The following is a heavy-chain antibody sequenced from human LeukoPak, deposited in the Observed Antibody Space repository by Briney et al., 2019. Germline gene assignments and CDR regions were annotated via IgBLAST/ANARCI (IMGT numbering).Heavy chain of an antibody. Sequence: GESLKISCKGSGYSFTSYWIGWVRQMPGKGLEWMGIIYPGDSDTRYSPSFQGQVTISADKSISTAYLQWSSLKASDTAMYYCARRRKGIAVAGTMDWFDPWGQGTLVTVSS. D-gene: IGHD6-19*01. CDR1: GYSFTSYW. J-gene: IGHJ5*02. V-gene: IGHV5-51*01. CDR3: ARRRKGIAVAGTMDWFDP. CDR2: IYPGDSDT.